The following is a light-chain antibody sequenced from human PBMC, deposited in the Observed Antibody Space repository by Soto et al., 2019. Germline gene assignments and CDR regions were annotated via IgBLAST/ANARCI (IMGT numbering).Light chain of an antibody. V-gene: IGKV4-1*01. CDR2: WAS. CDR1: QTILYSSHNTNY. Sequence: DIVMTQSPDSLAVSLGERATINCKSSQTILYSSHNTNYLALYQQKPGQPPKLLIYWASTRESGVPDRFSGSVSVTDVTLTISSLHAEDVAVYYCQQYYTTPFTFGQGTKLEIK. J-gene: IGKJ2*01. CDR3: QQYYTTPFT.